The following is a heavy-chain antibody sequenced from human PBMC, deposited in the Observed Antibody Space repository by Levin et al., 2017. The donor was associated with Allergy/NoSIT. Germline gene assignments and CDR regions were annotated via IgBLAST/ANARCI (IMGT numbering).Heavy chain of an antibody. CDR3: ARGGSYYDSSGYFDY. CDR1: GFTVRSNY. CDR2: IYSGGST. Sequence: GGSLRLSCVASGFTVRSNYMSWVRQAPGKGLEWVSVIYSGGSTYYADSVKGRFTISRDNSKNTLYLQMNSLRAEDTAVYYCARGGSYYDSSGYFDYWGQGTLVTVSS. J-gene: IGHJ4*02. V-gene: IGHV3-53*01. D-gene: IGHD3-22*01.